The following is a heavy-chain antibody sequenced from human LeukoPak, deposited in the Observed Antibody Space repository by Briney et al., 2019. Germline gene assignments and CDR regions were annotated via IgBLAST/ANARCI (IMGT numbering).Heavy chain of an antibody. Sequence: SVNVSCKASGGTFSSYAISWVRQAPGQGLEWIGRIIPIFGTANYAQKFQGRVTITTDESTSTAYMELSSLRSEDTAVYYCARGPRYSSTSTYYYYYYMDVWGKGTTVTVSS. D-gene: IGHD6-6*01. CDR2: IIPIFGTA. J-gene: IGHJ6*03. CDR1: GGTFSSYA. V-gene: IGHV1-69*05. CDR3: ARGPRYSSTSTYYYYYYMDV.